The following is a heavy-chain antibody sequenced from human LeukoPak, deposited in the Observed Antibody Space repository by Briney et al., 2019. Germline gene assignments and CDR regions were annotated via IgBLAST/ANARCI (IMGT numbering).Heavy chain of an antibody. J-gene: IGHJ6*03. CDR3: AKAYGSGSYPYYYYYMDV. V-gene: IGHV3-43D*03. D-gene: IGHD3-10*01. Sequence: GDSLRLSCAASGFTGYDYAMQCVRQAPGKALEGVSLISWDGGSTYYADSVKGRFTISRDNSKNSLYMQMNSLRAEDTALYYCAKAYGSGSYPYYYYYMDVWGKGTTVTVSS. CDR1: GFTGYDYA. CDR2: ISWDGGST.